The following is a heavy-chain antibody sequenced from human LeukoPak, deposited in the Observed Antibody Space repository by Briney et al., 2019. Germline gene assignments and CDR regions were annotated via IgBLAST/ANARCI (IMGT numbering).Heavy chain of an antibody. CDR1: GYTFTGYY. Sequence: ASVKVSCKASGYTFTGYYMHWVRQAPGQGLEWMGWINPNSGGTNYAQKFQGRVTMTRDTSISTAYMELSRLRSDDTAVYYCARVRAGTSFVDYWGQRTLVTVSS. V-gene: IGHV1-2*02. CDR3: ARVRAGTSFVDY. CDR2: INPNSGGT. J-gene: IGHJ4*02. D-gene: IGHD1-1*01.